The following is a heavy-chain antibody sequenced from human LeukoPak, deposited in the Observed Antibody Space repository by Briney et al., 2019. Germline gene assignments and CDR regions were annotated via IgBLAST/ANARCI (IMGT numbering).Heavy chain of an antibody. V-gene: IGHV4-39*01. CDR3: ARQGDSSGYYHVNFDFDY. J-gene: IGHJ4*02. Sequence: SETLSLTCTVSDGSISSSSYYWGWIRQPPGKGLEWIGSIYYSGSTYYNPSLKSRVTISVDTSKNQFSLKLSSVTAADTAVYYCARQGDSSGYYHVNFDFDYWGQGTLVTVSS. CDR1: DGSISSSSYY. D-gene: IGHD3-22*01. CDR2: IYYSGST.